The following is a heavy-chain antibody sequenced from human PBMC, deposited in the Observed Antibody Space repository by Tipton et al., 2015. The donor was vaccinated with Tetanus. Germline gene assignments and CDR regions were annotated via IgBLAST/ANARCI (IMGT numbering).Heavy chain of an antibody. J-gene: IGHJ4*02. CDR1: GFVLDDYT. Sequence: AASGFVLDDYTMHWVRQAPGQGLEWVSMITWRSSSSTYVDSVKGRFTISRDNSKNSLLLQINSLGVEDTAVYYCVKEKSGYYDSSGYYRYFDYWGQGTLVTVSS. CDR3: VKEKSGYYDSSGYYRYFDY. V-gene: IGHV3-43*01. D-gene: IGHD3-22*01. CDR2: ITWRSSSS.